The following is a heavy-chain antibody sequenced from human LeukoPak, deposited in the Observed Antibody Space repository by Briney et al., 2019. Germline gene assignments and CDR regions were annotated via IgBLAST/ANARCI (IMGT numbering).Heavy chain of an antibody. CDR1: GGSFSGYY. CDR2: IYYSGST. J-gene: IGHJ4*02. D-gene: IGHD3-9*01. V-gene: IGHV4-31*11. Sequence: SETLSLTCAVYGGSFSGYYWSWIRQHPGKGLEWIGYIYYSGSTYYNPSLKSRVTISVDTSKNQFSLKLSSVTAADTAVYYCAREGIYISWGQGTLVTVSS. CDR3: AREGIYIS.